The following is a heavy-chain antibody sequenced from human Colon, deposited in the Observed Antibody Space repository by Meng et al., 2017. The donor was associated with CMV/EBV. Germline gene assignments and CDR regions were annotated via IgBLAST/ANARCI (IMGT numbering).Heavy chain of an antibody. D-gene: IGHD2-21*01. CDR1: TSTGVS. J-gene: IGHJ5*02. Sequence: TSTGVSVGWIRQPPRKALEWLAVIYWDDDKRYSPSLKSRLTITRDTSRNQVVLTMTNMDPVDTATYYCAHSYRPWVNPPSKYNWFDPWGQGTLVTVSS. CDR2: IYWDDDK. V-gene: IGHV2-5*02. CDR3: AHSYRPWVNPPSKYNWFDP.